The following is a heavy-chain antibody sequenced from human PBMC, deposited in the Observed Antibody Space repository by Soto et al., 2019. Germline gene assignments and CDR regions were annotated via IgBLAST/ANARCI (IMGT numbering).Heavy chain of an antibody. Sequence: QVQLQESGPGLVKPSGTLSLTCAVSSGSISSSNWWSWVRQPPGKGLEWIGEIYHSGSTNYNPSLKSRVTISVDKSKNQFSLKLSSVTAADTAVYYCARVRGDFLYYYYYYMDVWGKGTTVTVSS. V-gene: IGHV4-4*02. CDR2: IYHSGST. D-gene: IGHD2-21*02. CDR3: ARVRGDFLYYYYYYMDV. J-gene: IGHJ6*03. CDR1: SGSISSSNW.